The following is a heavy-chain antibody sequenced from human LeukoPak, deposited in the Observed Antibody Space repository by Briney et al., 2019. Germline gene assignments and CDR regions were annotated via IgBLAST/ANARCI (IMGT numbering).Heavy chain of an antibody. CDR1: GFTFSSYG. D-gene: IGHD5-18*01. V-gene: IGHV3-33*01. Sequence: PGGSLRLSCAASGFTFSSYGMHWVRQAPGKGLEWVAVIWYDGSNKYYADSVKGRFTISRDNSKNTLYLQMNSLRAEDTAVYYCATDSGSSYGSSNYWGQGTLVTVSS. CDR3: ATDSGSSYGSSNY. CDR2: IWYDGSNK. J-gene: IGHJ4*02.